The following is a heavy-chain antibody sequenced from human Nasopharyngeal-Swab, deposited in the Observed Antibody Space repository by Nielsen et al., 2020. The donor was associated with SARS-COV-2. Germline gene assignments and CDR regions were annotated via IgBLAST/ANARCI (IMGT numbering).Heavy chain of an antibody. J-gene: IGHJ4*02. CDR3: ARLETVPDY. CDR2: IYPGDSDT. V-gene: IGHV5-51*01. Sequence: GESLKSAGKGAGDSGTSYWIGWVRQMPGKGLEWMGIIYPGDSDTRYSPSFQGQVTISADKSISTAYLQWSSLKASDTAMYYCARLETVPDYWGQGTLVTVSS. CDR1: GDSGTSYW. D-gene: IGHD4-11*01.